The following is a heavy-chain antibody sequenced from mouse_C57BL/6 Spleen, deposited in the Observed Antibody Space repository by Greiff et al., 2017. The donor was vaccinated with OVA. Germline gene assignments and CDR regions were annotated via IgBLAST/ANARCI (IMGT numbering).Heavy chain of an antibody. CDR3: ARKAGTHYFDD. V-gene: IGHV3-6*01. J-gene: IGHJ2*01. Sequence: VQLQQSGPGLVKPSQSLSLTCSVTGYSITSGYYWNWIRQFPGNKLEWMGYISYDGSNNYNPSIKNRISITRDTSKNQFFLKLNSVTTEDTAAYYCARKAGTHYFDDWGQGTTLTVSS. CDR1: GYSITSGYY. D-gene: IGHD4-1*01. CDR2: ISYDGSN.